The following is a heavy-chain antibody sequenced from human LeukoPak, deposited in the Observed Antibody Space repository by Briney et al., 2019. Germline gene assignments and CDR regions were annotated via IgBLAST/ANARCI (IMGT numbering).Heavy chain of an antibody. CDR2: IFYDGTIQ. J-gene: IGHJ4*02. D-gene: IGHD3-22*01. CDR3: ARDPRGPAGYDSPARDTFDY. Sequence: PGGSLRLSCVASGFTFTHYAMHWVRQTPGKGLEWVAVIFYDGTIQYYSDSVRGRLIVSRDNPKNTLYLQMNSLRAEDTAVYYCARDPRGPAGYDSPARDTFDYWGQGTLVTVSS. V-gene: IGHV3-30*03. CDR1: GFTFTHYA.